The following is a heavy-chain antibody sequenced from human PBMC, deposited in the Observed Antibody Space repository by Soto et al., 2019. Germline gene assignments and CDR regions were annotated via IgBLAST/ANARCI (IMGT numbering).Heavy chain of an antibody. J-gene: IGHJ6*02. Sequence: QVQLVQSGAEVKKPGASVKVSCKASGYTFTSYGISWVRQAPGQGLEWMGWISAYKGNTNYAQKLQGRVTMTTDTSTNTPYMELRSLRSDDTAMYFCARHMAGDSYYYGMDVWGQGTTVIVSS. CDR1: GYTFTSYG. D-gene: IGHD2-21*01. V-gene: IGHV1-18*01. CDR2: ISAYKGNT. CDR3: ARHMAGDSYYYGMDV.